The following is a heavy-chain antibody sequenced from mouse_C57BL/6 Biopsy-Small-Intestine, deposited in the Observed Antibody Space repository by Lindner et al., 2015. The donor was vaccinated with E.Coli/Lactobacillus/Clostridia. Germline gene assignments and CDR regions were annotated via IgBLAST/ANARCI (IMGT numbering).Heavy chain of an antibody. V-gene: IGHV1-18*01. CDR1: GYIFTAYY. CDR3: ASNPPGFITSWLFTS. J-gene: IGHJ4*01. D-gene: IGHD1-1*01. CDR2: INPNSGDT. Sequence: SVKVSCKASGYIFTAYYMHWVRQAPGQGLEWMGRINPNSGDTNYGQKFQGRVTMTRDTSINTAYMELTSLRSDDTAVYYCASNPPGFITSWLFTSWGQGALVTVSS.